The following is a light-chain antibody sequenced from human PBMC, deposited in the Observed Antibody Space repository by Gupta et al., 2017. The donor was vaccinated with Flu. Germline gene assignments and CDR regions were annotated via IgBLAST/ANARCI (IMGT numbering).Light chain of an antibody. CDR2: QCS. Sequence: DVAMTQSPLSLSVTLGQPASISCSSSQSRVYSDGNIYLHWYQQRPGQAQRRLIYQCSHRESGVPYRVSGSGSGSDFILNISRLEAEDVGCYYDRQSRRWPWAFGQGTKVEIK. J-gene: IGKJ1*01. V-gene: IGKV2-30*01. CDR1: QSRVYSDGNIY. CDR3: RQSRRWPWA.